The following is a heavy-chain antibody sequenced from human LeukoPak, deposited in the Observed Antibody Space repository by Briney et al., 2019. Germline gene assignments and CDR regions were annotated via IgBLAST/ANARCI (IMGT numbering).Heavy chain of an antibody. Sequence: GGSLRLSCAASGFTFSSYWMHWVRQVPGKGLVWVSRINTDGSGTIYADSVKGRFTISRDNAKNTLYLQMNSLRAEDTAVYYCARHLTHAFGIWGQGTMVTVSS. V-gene: IGHV3-74*01. CDR3: ARHLTHAFGI. CDR1: GFTFSSYW. D-gene: IGHD1-14*01. J-gene: IGHJ3*02. CDR2: INTDGSGT.